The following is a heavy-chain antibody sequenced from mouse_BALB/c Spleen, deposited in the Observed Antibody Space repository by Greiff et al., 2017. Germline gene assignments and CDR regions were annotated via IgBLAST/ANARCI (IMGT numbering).Heavy chain of an antibody. Sequence: QVQLQQSGAELVRPGSSVKISCKASGYTFTNYWLGWVKQRPGHGLEWIGDIYPGGGYTNYNEKFKGKATLTADTSSSTAYMQLSSLTSEDSAVYFCARNYYGSGPRGYYFDYWGQGTTLTVSS. D-gene: IGHD1-2*01. CDR3: ARNYYGSGPRGYYFDY. J-gene: IGHJ2*01. CDR1: GYTFTNYW. CDR2: IYPGGGYT. V-gene: IGHV1-63*02.